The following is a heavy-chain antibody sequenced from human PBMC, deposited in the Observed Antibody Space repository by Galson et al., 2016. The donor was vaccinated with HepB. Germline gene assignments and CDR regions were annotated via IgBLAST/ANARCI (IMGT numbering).Heavy chain of an antibody. CDR1: GDSVSNSDYY. D-gene: IGHD5-24*01. J-gene: IGHJ4*02. Sequence: TLSLTCSVSGDSVSNSDYYWSWIRQPPGKGLEWIGYIFYNGYTDFNPSLKSRLTASKDTSKNQFSLNLSSVTAADTAVYYCAGGIAEMATMDLQPIDHWGQGTLVTVSS. V-gene: IGHV4-30-4*08. CDR3: AGGIAEMATMDLQPIDH. CDR2: IFYNGYT.